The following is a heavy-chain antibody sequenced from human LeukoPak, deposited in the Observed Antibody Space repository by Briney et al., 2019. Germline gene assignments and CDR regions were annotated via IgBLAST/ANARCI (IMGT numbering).Heavy chain of an antibody. CDR3: VKDRKSGVVATGS. CDR1: GFTFNSYG. J-gene: IGHJ5*02. D-gene: IGHD5-12*01. V-gene: IGHV3-30*02. CDR2: IAYDGSNE. Sequence: GGSLRLSCAASGFTFNSYGMHWVRQAPGKRLEWVTFIAYDGSNEHYVDSVRGRFIISRDNSKLYLQMNSLRAEDTGVYYCVKDRKSGVVATGSCGQGTLVAVSS.